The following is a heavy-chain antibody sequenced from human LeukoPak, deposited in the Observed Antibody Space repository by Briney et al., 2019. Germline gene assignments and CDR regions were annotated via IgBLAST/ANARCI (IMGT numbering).Heavy chain of an antibody. D-gene: IGHD3-9*01. J-gene: IGHJ4*02. CDR2: ISSSGSTI. V-gene: IGHV3-11*01. Sequence: GGSLRLSCAASGFTFSDYYMSWIRQAPGKGLEWVSYISSSGSTIYYADSVKGRFTISRDNAKNSLYLQMNSLRAEDTALYYCARDSDPYYDILTGYSFDYWGQGTLVTVSS. CDR1: GFTFSDYY. CDR3: ARDSDPYYDILTGYSFDY.